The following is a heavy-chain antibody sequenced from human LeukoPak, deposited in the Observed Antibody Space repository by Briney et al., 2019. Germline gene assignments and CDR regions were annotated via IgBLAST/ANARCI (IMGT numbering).Heavy chain of an antibody. J-gene: IGHJ5*02. V-gene: IGHV4-59*01. CDR3: ARGHGYGDYYWFDP. D-gene: IGHD4-17*01. CDR2: IYYSGST. CDR1: GGSISSYY. Sequence: SETLSLTCTVSGGSISSYYWSWIRQPPGKGLEWIGYIYYSGSTNYNPSLKSRVTISVDTSKNQFSLKLSSVTAADSAVYYCARGHGYGDYYWFDPWGQGTLVTVSS.